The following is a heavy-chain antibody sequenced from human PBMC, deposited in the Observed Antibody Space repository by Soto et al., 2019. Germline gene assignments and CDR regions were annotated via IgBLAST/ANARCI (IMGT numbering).Heavy chain of an antibody. CDR3: ASDLAYCGGDCYLDY. D-gene: IGHD2-21*02. Sequence: QVQLVESGGGVVQPGRSLRLSCAASGFTFSSYGMHWVRQAPGKGLEWVAVIWYDGSNKYYADSVKGRFTISRDNSKNTLYLQMNGLRAEDTAVYYCASDLAYCGGDCYLDYWGQGTLVTVSS. CDR2: IWYDGSNK. CDR1: GFTFSSYG. V-gene: IGHV3-33*01. J-gene: IGHJ4*02.